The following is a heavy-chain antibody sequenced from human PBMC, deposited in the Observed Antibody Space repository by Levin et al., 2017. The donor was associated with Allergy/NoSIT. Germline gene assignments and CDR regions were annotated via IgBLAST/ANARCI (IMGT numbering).Heavy chain of an antibody. CDR2: IRGKASGVTT. J-gene: IGHJ4*02. CDR1: GFTFGDYT. D-gene: IGHD4-17*01. Sequence: GGSLRLSCITSGFTFGDYTISWFRQAPGKGLEWVGFIRGKASGVTTEYAASVKGRFTISRDDSKSIAYLQMNSLKADEDTGFYYCAKTREGPVTPYPDYWGQGTLVTVSS. CDR3: AKTREGPVTPYPDY. V-gene: IGHV3-49*03.